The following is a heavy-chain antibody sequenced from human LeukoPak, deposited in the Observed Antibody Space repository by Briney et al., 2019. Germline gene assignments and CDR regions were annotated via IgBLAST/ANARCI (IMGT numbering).Heavy chain of an antibody. CDR2: IIPIFGTA. J-gene: IGHJ3*02. Sequence: ASVEVSCKASGGTFSSYAISWVRQAPGQGLEWMGGIIPIFGTANYAQKFQGRVTITADESTSTAYMELSSLRSEGTAVYYCARDGDYDAFDIWGQGTMVTVSS. V-gene: IGHV1-69*13. D-gene: IGHD4-17*01. CDR1: GGTFSSYA. CDR3: ARDGDYDAFDI.